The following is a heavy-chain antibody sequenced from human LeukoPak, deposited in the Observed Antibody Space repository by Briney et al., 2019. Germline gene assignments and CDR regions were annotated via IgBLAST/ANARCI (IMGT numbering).Heavy chain of an antibody. CDR1: GFTFSSYA. J-gene: IGHJ4*02. Sequence: AGSLRLSCAASGFTFSSYAMSSVRHAPGNRLEWVSAISGSGGSTYYADSVKGRFTISRDNSKNTLYLQMNSLRAEDTAVYYCATKVEWELQTGGSYYFDYWGQGTLVTVSS. D-gene: IGHD1-26*01. CDR3: ATKVEWELQTGGSYYFDY. CDR2: ISGSGGST. V-gene: IGHV3-23*01.